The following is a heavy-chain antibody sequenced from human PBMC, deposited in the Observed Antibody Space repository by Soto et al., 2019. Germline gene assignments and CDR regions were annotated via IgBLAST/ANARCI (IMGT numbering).Heavy chain of an antibody. CDR1: GGTFSSYA. CDR3: AGDRGSYYRAGMAV. V-gene: IGHV1-69*13. CDR2: IIPIFGPA. D-gene: IGHD1-26*01. Sequence: GSAVKGFCKGSGGTFSSYAIRWGRQAPGQGLGGRGGIIPIFGPATYPQNCQGRVTIPAAESRSTAYMELSSLRSEDTAVYCCAGDRGSYYRAGMAVWGRGTAATAPS. J-gene: IGHJ6*02.